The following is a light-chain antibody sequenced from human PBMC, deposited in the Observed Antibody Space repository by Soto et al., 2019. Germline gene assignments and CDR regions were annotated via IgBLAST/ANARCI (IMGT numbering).Light chain of an antibody. CDR2: DVS. Sequence: QSVLTQPASVSWSPGQSITISCTGTSSEVGGYNYVSWYQQLPGKAPKLIIYDVSNRPSGVSNRFSASKSANAASLTISGLQAEDEADYYCTSYTSSSTLYVFGTGTKVTVL. V-gene: IGLV2-14*03. CDR1: SSEVGGYNY. CDR3: TSYTSSSTLYV. J-gene: IGLJ1*01.